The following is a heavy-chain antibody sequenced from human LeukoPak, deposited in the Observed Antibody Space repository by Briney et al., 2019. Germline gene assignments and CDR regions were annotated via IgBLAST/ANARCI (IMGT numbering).Heavy chain of an antibody. D-gene: IGHD5-12*01. J-gene: IGHJ4*02. Sequence: YXMNWVRQAPXXXLEXXSSISSSSSYIYYADSVKGRFTISRDNAKNSLYLQMNSLRAEDTAVYYCARDSRKGYSGYDFLVYWGQGTLVTVSS. CDR3: ARDSRKGYSGYDFLVY. CDR2: ISSSSSYI. V-gene: IGHV3-21*01. CDR1: YX.